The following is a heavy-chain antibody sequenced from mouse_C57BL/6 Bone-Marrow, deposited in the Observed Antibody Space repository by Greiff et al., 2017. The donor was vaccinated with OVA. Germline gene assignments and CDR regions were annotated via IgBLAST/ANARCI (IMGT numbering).Heavy chain of an antibody. CDR1: GFTFSSYA. D-gene: IGHD2-3*01. CDR3: TREDGYYPYYAMDY. V-gene: IGHV5-9-1*02. J-gene: IGHJ4*01. CDR2: ISSGGDYI. Sequence: EVKLVESGEGLVKPGGSLKLSCAASGFTFSSYAMSWVRQTPEKRLEWVAYISSGGDYIYYADTVKGRFTISRDNARNTLYLQMSSLKSEDTAMYYCTREDGYYPYYAMDYWGQGTSVTVSS.